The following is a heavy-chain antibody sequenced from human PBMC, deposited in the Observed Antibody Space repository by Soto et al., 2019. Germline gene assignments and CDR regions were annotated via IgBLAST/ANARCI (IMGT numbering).Heavy chain of an antibody. J-gene: IGHJ6*02. D-gene: IGHD6-19*01. CDR1: GFTFSSYG. CDR3: AKRLLAVAGYLHGMDV. V-gene: IGHV3-30*18. Sequence: QVQLVESGGGVVQPGRSLRLSCAASGFTFSSYGMHWVRQAPGKGLEWVAVISHDGSNKYFADSVKGRFTISRDNSPNTLYLQMNSLRAADTAVYYCAKRLLAVAGYLHGMDVWGQGTTVTVSS. CDR2: ISHDGSNK.